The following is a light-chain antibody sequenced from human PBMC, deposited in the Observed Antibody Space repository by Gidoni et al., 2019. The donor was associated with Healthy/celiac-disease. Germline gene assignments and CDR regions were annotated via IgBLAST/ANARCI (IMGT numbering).Light chain of an antibody. CDR1: QSVSSY. CDR2: DAS. J-gene: IGKJ2*01. CDR3: QQRSNRPMYT. V-gene: IGKV3-11*01. Sequence: EIVLTQSPATLSLSPGERATLSCRASQSVSSYLDWYQQKPGQAPRLLIYDASNRATGIPARFSGSGSGTDFTLTISSLEPEDFAVYYCQQRSNRPMYTFGQGTKLEIK.